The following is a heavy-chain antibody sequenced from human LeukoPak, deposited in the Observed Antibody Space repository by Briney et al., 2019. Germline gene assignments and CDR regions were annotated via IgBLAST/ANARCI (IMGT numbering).Heavy chain of an antibody. CDR2: IYSGGST. CDR3: ARDLSGSYFYFDY. CDR1: GFTVSSSY. J-gene: IGHJ4*02. Sequence: PGGSLRLSCAASGFTVSSSYMTWVRQAPGKGLEWVSVIYSGGSTYYADSVKGRFTISRDNSKNTLYLQMNSLRAEDTAVYYCARDLSGSYFYFDYWGQGTLVTVSS. V-gene: IGHV3-53*01. D-gene: IGHD1-26*01.